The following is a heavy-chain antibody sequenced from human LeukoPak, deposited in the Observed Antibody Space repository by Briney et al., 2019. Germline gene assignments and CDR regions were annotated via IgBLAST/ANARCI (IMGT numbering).Heavy chain of an antibody. CDR1: GITLSDYW. CDR3: ARDSSTWSWAEYFQH. Sequence: GGSLRLSCAVSGITLSDYWMHWVRHTPDKRLVWVSRINSDGTSTTYADSVKGRFTISRDNAKNSLYLQMNSLRAEDTAVYYCARDSSTWSWAEYFQHWGQGTLVTVSS. J-gene: IGHJ1*01. V-gene: IGHV3-74*03. CDR2: INSDGTST. D-gene: IGHD6-13*01.